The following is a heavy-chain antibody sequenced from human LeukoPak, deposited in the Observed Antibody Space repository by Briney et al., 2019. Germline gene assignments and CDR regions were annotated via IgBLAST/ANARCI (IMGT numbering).Heavy chain of an antibody. J-gene: IGHJ3*02. Sequence: SVKVSCKASGGTFSSYAISWVRQAPGQGLEWMGGIIPIFGTANYAQKFQGRVTITADKSTSTVYMELSSLRSEDTAVYYCASLEKSFYYGSGSYNSDDAFDIWGQGTMVTVSS. CDR3: ASLEKSFYYGSGSYNSDDAFDI. D-gene: IGHD3-10*01. CDR2: IIPIFGTA. CDR1: GGTFSSYA. V-gene: IGHV1-69*06.